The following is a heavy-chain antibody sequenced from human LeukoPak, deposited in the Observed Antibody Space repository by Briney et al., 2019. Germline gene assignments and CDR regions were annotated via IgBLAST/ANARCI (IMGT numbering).Heavy chain of an antibody. CDR2: ISGSGGST. CDR1: GFTFSSYA. Sequence: GGSLRLSCAASGFTFSSYAMSWVRQAPGKGLEWVSAISGSGGSTYYADSVKGRFTISRDNSKNTLYLQMNSLRAEDTAAYYCARVVIMRYYYYAMDVWGQGTTVTVSS. D-gene: IGHD3-3*01. V-gene: IGHV3-23*01. J-gene: IGHJ6*02. CDR3: ARVVIMRYYYYAMDV.